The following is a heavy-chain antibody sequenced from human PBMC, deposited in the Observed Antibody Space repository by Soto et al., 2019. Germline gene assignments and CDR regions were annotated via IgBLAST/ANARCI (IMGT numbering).Heavy chain of an antibody. CDR1: GGSISTSNW. V-gene: IGHV4-4*02. CDR3: ARARATIAAAAIFDC. CDR2: VYRTGST. D-gene: IGHD6-13*01. Sequence: QVQLQESGPGLVKPSGTLSLTCAVSGGSISTSNWWSWVRQPPGKGLEWIGEVYRTGSTNYNPSLERRLTISVHKSKNQFSLKLTSVTAADTAVYYCARARATIAAAAIFDCWGQGTLVTVSS. J-gene: IGHJ4*02.